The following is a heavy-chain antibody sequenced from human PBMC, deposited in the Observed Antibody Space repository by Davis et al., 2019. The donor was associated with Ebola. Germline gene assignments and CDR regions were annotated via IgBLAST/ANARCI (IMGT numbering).Heavy chain of an antibody. CDR1: GYTFANYG. CDR3: ARDGPDYYGLDV. J-gene: IGHJ6*02. CDR2: INPNSGGT. V-gene: IGHV1-2*02. Sequence: ASVKVSCKASGYTFANYGVSWVRQAPGQGLEWMGWINPNSGGTNYAQKFQGRVTMTRDTSISTAYMELSRLRSDDTAVYYCARDGPDYYGLDVWGQGTAVTVSS.